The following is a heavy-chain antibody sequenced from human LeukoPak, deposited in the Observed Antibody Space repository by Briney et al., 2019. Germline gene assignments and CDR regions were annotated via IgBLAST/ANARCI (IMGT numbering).Heavy chain of an antibody. CDR2: IYYSGST. CDR1: GGSISTYY. CDR3: ASLDFVYYYMDV. J-gene: IGHJ6*03. Sequence: SETLSLTCTVSGGSISTYYWSWIRQPPGKGLEWIGYIYYSGSTNYNPSLKSRVTISVDTSKNQFSLKLSSVTAADTAVYYCASLDFVYYYMDVWGKGTTVTVSS. V-gene: IGHV4-59*01. D-gene: IGHD2-2*03.